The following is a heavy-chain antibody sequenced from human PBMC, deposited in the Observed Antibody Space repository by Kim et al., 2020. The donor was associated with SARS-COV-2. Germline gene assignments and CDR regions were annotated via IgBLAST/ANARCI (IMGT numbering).Heavy chain of an antibody. V-gene: IGHV3-53*01. Sequence: GGSLRLSCAASGFTVSSNYMSWVRQAPGKGLEWVSVIYSGGSTYYADSVKGRFTISRDNSKNTLYLQMNSLRAEDTAVYYCARVVYYYYYYMDVWGKGTTVTVSS. D-gene: IGHD6-6*01. J-gene: IGHJ6*03. CDR1: GFTVSSNY. CDR3: ARVVYYYYYYMDV. CDR2: IYSGGST.